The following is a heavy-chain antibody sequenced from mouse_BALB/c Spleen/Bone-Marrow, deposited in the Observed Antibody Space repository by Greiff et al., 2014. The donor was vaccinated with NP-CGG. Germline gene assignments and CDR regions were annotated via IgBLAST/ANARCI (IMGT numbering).Heavy chain of an antibody. CDR3: AREVDGWYYFDY. J-gene: IGHJ2*01. D-gene: IGHD2-3*01. Sequence: EVMLVESGGGLVKPGGSLKLSCAASGFTFSSYAMSWVRQTPEKRLEWVASISSGGSTYYPDSVKGRVTISRDNARNILYLQMSSLRSEDTAMYYCAREVDGWYYFDYWGQGTTLTVSS. CDR1: GFTFSSYA. V-gene: IGHV5-6-5*01. CDR2: ISSGGST.